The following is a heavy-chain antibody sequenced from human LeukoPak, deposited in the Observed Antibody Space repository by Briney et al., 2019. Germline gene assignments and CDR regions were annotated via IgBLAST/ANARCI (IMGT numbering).Heavy chain of an antibody. CDR3: ARVVYGSGRADY. V-gene: IGHV4-39*07. D-gene: IGHD3-10*01. CDR2: IYYSGST. J-gene: IGHJ4*02. CDR1: GGSISSSSYY. Sequence: PSETLSLTCTVSGGSISSSSYYWGWIRQPPGKGLEWIGSIYYSGSTYYNPSLKSRVTISVDTSKNQFSLKLSSVAAADTAVYYCARVVYGSGRADYWGQGTLVTVSS.